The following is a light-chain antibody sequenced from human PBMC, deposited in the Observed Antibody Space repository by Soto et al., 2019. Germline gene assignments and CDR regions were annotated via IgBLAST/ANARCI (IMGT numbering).Light chain of an antibody. CDR3: QQYDSYRA. CDR2: DAS. J-gene: IGKJ1*01. V-gene: IGKV1-5*01. CDR1: QSISSW. Sequence: DIQMTQSPSTLSASVGDRVTITCRASQSISSWLAWYQQKPGQAPQLLLYDASSLESGGASSFSGSGAGTEITLTISILQPDDFATYYCQQYDSYRAFGQGTKVEIK.